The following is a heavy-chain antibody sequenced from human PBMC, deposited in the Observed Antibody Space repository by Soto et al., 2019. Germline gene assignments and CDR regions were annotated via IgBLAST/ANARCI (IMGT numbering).Heavy chain of an antibody. J-gene: IGHJ4*02. V-gene: IGHV3-30-3*01. CDR2: ISYDGSNK. D-gene: IGHD3-16*02. Sequence: QVQLVESGGGVVQPGRSLRHSCAASGFTFSSYAMHWVRQAPGKGLEWVAVISYDGSNKYYADSVKGRFTISRDNSKNTLYLQMNSPRAEDTAVYYCARGGEMITFGGVIVSFYFDYWGQGTLVTVSS. CDR3: ARGGEMITFGGVIVSFYFDY. CDR1: GFTFSSYA.